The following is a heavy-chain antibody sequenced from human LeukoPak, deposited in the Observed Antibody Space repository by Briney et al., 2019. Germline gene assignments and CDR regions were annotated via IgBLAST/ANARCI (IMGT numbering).Heavy chain of an antibody. Sequence: SGRSLRLSCAASGFTFSSYGMHWVRQAPGKGLEWVAVLSYDGGDKYYADSVKGRFTISRDNSKNTLYLQMNSLRADDTAVYYCARRGGYCSSTSCLYYYYGMDVWGKGTTVTVSS. CDR1: GFTFSSYG. CDR3: ARRGGYCSSTSCLYYYYGMDV. D-gene: IGHD2-2*01. J-gene: IGHJ6*04. V-gene: IGHV3-30*03. CDR2: LSYDGGDK.